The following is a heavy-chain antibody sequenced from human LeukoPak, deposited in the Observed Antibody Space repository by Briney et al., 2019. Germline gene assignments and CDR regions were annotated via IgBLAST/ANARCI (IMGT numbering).Heavy chain of an antibody. CDR3: ARVPGGGTAAN. V-gene: IGHV4-61*01. CDR2: IYFSGST. J-gene: IGHJ3*01. D-gene: IGHD1-7*01. CDR1: GGPVCRGSYY. Sequence: SETLSLPCTVCGGPVCRGSYYWPWIRQPPGKGVEWIGYIYFSGSTNYNPSLKSRVTISVDTTKNQFSLKLRSVTAADTAVYYCARVPGGGTAANWGQGTMVTVSS.